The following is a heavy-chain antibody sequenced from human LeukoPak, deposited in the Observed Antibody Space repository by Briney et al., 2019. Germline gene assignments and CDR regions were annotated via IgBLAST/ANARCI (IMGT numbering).Heavy chain of an antibody. Sequence: NASETLSLTCTVSGVSISSYYWSWLRQPPGKGLEWIGYIYYSGSTNYNPSLKSRVTISVDTSKNQFSLKLSSVTAADTAVYYCARLDVAAVDYWGQGTLVTVSS. CDR3: ARLDVAAVDY. J-gene: IGHJ4*02. V-gene: IGHV4-59*08. CDR1: GVSISSYY. CDR2: IYYSGST. D-gene: IGHD6-13*01.